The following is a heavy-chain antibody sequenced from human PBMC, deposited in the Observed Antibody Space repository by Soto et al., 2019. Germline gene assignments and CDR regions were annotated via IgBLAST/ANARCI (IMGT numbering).Heavy chain of an antibody. CDR3: ASNAYSSGRYGMDV. V-gene: IGHV4-34*01. CDR1: GGSFSGYY. Sequence: SETLSLTCAVYGGSFSGYYWSWIRQPPGKGLEWIGEINHSGSTNYNPSLKSRVTISVDTSKNQFSLKLSSVTAADTAVYYCASNAYSSGRYGMDVWGQGTTVTVSS. D-gene: IGHD6-19*01. CDR2: INHSGST. J-gene: IGHJ6*02.